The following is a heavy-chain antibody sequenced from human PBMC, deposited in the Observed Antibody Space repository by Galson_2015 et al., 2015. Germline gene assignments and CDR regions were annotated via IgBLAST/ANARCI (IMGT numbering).Heavy chain of an antibody. J-gene: IGHJ4*02. Sequence: SLRLSCAASGFTFSSYAMSWVRQAPGKGLEWVSAIVGSGGTIYYADSVTGRFTISRDNSKNTLYLQMSSLRVEDTAVYYCAKVQAPGYSGGWWLDYWGQGTLVTVSS. D-gene: IGHD6-19*01. CDR2: IVGSGGTI. V-gene: IGHV3-23*01. CDR1: GFTFSSYA. CDR3: AKVQAPGYSGGWWLDY.